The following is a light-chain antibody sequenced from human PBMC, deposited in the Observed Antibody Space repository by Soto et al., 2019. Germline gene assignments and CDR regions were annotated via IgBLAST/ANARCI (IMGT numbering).Light chain of an antibody. CDR3: QQYNNWPPWT. V-gene: IGKV3-15*01. J-gene: IGKJ1*01. Sequence: EIVMTQSPATLSVSPGERATLSCRASQSVSSNLAWYQQKPGQAPRILIYGASTRATGIPHRFSGSGSGTEFTLTISSLQSEDFAVYYCQQYNNWPPWTFGQGTKVEIK. CDR2: GAS. CDR1: QSVSSN.